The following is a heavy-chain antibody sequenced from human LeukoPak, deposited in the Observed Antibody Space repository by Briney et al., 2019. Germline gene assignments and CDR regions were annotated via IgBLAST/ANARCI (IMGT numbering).Heavy chain of an antibody. D-gene: IGHD3/OR15-3a*01. CDR1: GYTFTDYY. V-gene: IGHV1-2*02. CDR2: INPNSGGT. J-gene: IGHJ4*02. CDR3: ARGGWTGGRWGGGAYYFDY. Sequence: ASVEVSCKASGYTFTDYYMHWVRQAPGQGLEWMGWINPNSGGTNYAQKFQGRVTMTRDTSISTAYMELSRLRSDDTAVYYCARGGWTGGRWGGGAYYFDYWGQGTLVTVSS.